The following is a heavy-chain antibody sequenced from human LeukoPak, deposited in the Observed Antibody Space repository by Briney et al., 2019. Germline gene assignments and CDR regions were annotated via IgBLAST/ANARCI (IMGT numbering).Heavy chain of an antibody. J-gene: IGHJ5*02. CDR2: IWYDGSNK. Sequence: PGRSLRLSCAASGFTFSSYGMHWVRQAPGKGLEWVAVIWYDGSNKYYADSVKGRFTISRDNSKNTLYLQMNSLGAEDTAVYYCAKGDYDYGGFDPWGQGTLVTVSS. V-gene: IGHV3-33*06. CDR3: AKGDYDYGGFDP. CDR1: GFTFSSYG. D-gene: IGHD3-3*01.